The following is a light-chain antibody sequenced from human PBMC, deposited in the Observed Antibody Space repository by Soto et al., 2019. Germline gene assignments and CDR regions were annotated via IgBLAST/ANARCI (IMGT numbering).Light chain of an antibody. Sequence: DIQMTQSPSSLSASVGDRVTITCQASQDISNYLNWYQQKPGKAPKLLIYDASNLETGVPSRFSGSGSGIDFTYTIRSLQPEDIATYYCQQYANLRTFGQGTKVEIK. CDR3: QQYANLRT. CDR2: DAS. CDR1: QDISNY. J-gene: IGKJ1*01. V-gene: IGKV1-33*01.